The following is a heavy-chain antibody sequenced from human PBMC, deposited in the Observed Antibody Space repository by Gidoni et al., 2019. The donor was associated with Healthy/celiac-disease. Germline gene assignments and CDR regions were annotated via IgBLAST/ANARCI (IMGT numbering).Heavy chain of an antibody. Sequence: QVQLVESGGGVVQPGRSLRLSCAASGFTFSSYGMHWVRQAPGKGLEWVAVISYDGSNKYYADSVKGRFTISRDNSKNTLYLQMNSLRAEDTAVYYCAKGGYSYGDYYYYGMDVWGQGTTVTVSS. J-gene: IGHJ6*02. D-gene: IGHD5-18*01. CDR2: ISYDGSNK. CDR3: AKGGYSYGDYYYYGMDV. V-gene: IGHV3-30*18. CDR1: GFTFSSYG.